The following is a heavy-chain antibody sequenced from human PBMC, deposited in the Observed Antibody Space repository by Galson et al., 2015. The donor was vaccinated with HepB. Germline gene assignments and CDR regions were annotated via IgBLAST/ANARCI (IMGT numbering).Heavy chain of an antibody. J-gene: IGHJ1*01. D-gene: IGHD3-22*01. V-gene: IGHV3-49*03. CDR2: IRSKAYGGTT. Sequence: SLRLSCAASGFTFGDYAMSWFRQAPGKGLEWVGFIRSKAYGGTTDYAASVKGRFTISRDDSKSIAYPQMNSLKTEDTAVYYCTRGYYYDSSGYYYVGYFQHWGQGTLVTVSS. CDR1: GFTFGDYA. CDR3: TRGYYYDSSGYYYVGYFQH.